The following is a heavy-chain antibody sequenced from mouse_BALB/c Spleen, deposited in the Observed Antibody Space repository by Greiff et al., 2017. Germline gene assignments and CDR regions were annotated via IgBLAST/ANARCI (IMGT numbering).Heavy chain of an antibody. J-gene: IGHJ4*01. Sequence: VQLKQSGAELVKPGASVKLSCTASGFNIKDTYMHWVKQRPEQGLEWIGRIDPANGNTKYDPKFQGKATITADTSSNTAYLQLSSLTSEDTAVYYCARPNVCYAMDYWGQGTSVTVSS. CDR1: GFNIKDTY. CDR3: ARPNVCYAMDY. CDR2: IDPANGNT. V-gene: IGHV14-3*02.